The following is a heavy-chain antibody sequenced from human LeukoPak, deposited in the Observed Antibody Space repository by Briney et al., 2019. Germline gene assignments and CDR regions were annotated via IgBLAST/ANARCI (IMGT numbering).Heavy chain of an antibody. CDR1: GGSISSGGYY. CDR3: ARASFLEWSTSRGYFYGMDV. J-gene: IGHJ6*02. CDR2: IYYSGST. V-gene: IGHV4-31*03. D-gene: IGHD3-3*01. Sequence: PSETLSLTCSVSGGSISSGGYYWSWIRQHPGKGLEWIGYIYYSGSTYYNPSLKSRVTISVDTSKNQFSLKLSSVTAADTAVYFCARASFLEWSTSRGYFYGMDVWGQGTTVTVSS.